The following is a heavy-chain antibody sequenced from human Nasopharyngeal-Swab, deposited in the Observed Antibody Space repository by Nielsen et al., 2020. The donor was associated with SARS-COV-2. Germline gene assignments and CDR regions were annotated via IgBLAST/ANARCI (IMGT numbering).Heavy chain of an antibody. Sequence: RQAPGKGLEWIGSIYYSGATYYSPSLKSRLTISVDTSQNQFSLTVSSVTASDTAVYYCVGDNYYHYYMDVWGQGTTVTVSS. D-gene: IGHD3-16*01. CDR2: IYYSGAT. J-gene: IGHJ6*03. CDR3: VGDNYYHYYMDV. V-gene: IGHV4-39*01.